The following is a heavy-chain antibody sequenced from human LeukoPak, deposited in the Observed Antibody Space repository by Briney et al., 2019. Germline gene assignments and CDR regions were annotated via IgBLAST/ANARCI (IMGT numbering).Heavy chain of an antibody. D-gene: IGHD2-2*02. CDR2: IYYSGST. Sequence: SETLSLTCTVSGGSISSYYWSWIRQPPGKGLEWIGYIYYSGSTNYNPSLKSRVTISVETSKNQFSLKLSSVTAADTAVYYCARAHPSIPDFDYWGQGTLVTVSS. CDR1: GGSISSYY. V-gene: IGHV4-59*01. J-gene: IGHJ4*02. CDR3: ARAHPSIPDFDY.